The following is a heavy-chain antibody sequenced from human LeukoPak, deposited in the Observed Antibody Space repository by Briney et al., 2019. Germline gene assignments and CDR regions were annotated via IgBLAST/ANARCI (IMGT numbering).Heavy chain of an antibody. V-gene: IGHV3-23*01. D-gene: IGHD5-18*01. J-gene: IGHJ3*02. CDR1: GFTFSSYA. CDR3: AKDRGSYSYLADDAFDI. Sequence: GGSLRLSCAASGFTFSSYAMSWVRQAPGKGLEWVPAISGSGGSTYYADSVKGRFTISRDNSKNTLYLQMNSLRAEDTAIYYCAKDRGSYSYLADDAFDIWGQGTMVTVSS. CDR2: ISGSGGST.